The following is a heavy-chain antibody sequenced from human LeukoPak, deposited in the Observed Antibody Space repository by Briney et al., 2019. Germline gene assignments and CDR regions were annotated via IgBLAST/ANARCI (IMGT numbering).Heavy chain of an antibody. CDR3: AKRVYYDSSGYYYEDAFDI. J-gene: IGHJ3*02. Sequence: GGSLRLSCAASGFTFSTYSMNWVRQAPGKGLEWVSSISRTGNSIYSADSMKGRFTISRDNAKNSLYLQMNSLRAEDTAVYYCAKRVYYDSSGYYYEDAFDIWGQGTMVTVSS. V-gene: IGHV3-21*04. CDR1: GFTFSTYS. D-gene: IGHD3-22*01. CDR2: ISRTGNSI.